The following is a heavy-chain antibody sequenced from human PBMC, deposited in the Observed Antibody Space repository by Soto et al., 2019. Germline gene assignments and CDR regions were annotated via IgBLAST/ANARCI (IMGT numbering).Heavy chain of an antibody. CDR1: GFTFSTYT. J-gene: IGHJ4*02. Sequence: EVQLVESGGGLVKPGVSLRLSCAASGFTFSTYTMNWVRQAPGKGLEWVSSITGSSTYIYYAGSVEGRFTISRDNAKNSLFVQMNSLRVEDTAVYYCARGHPYGSGSSWLFDNWGQGTLVTVSS. D-gene: IGHD3-10*01. V-gene: IGHV3-21*01. CDR3: ARGHPYGSGSSWLFDN. CDR2: ITGSSTYI.